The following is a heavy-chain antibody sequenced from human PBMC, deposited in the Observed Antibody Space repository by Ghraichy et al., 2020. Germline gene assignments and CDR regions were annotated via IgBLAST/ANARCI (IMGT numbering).Heavy chain of an antibody. V-gene: IGHV4-59*01. D-gene: IGHD3-3*01. CDR1: GGSISSYY. Sequence: SETLSLTCTVSGGSISSYYWSWIRQPPGKGLEWIGYIYYSGSTNYNPSLKSRVTISVDTSKNQFSLKLSSVTAADTAVYYCARIKGRITIFGEDGYYFDYWGQGTLVTVSS. J-gene: IGHJ4*02. CDR2: IYYSGST. CDR3: ARIKGRITIFGEDGYYFDY.